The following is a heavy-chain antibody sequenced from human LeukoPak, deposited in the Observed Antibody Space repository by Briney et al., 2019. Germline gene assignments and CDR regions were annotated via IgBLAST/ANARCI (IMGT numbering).Heavy chain of an antibody. J-gene: IGHJ6*03. Sequence: ASVKVSCKASGYTFTSYGISWVRQAPGQGLEWMGWISAYNGNTNYAQKLQGRVTMTTDTSTSTAYMELRSLRSDDTAVYYCARGDYDTLTGARDYYYYYMDVWGKGTTVTVSS. V-gene: IGHV1-18*01. CDR3: ARGDYDTLTGARDYYYYYMDV. D-gene: IGHD3-9*01. CDR2: ISAYNGNT. CDR1: GYTFTSYG.